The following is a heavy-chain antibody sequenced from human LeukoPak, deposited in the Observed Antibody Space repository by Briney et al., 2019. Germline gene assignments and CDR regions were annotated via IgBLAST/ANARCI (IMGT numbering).Heavy chain of an antibody. CDR1: GYTFTSYG. CDR3: ARDWGCSGGSCYENWFDP. J-gene: IGHJ5*02. Sequence: GASVKVSCKASGYTFTSYGISWVRQAPGQGLEWMGIINPSGGSTSYAQKFQGRVTMTRDTSTSTVYMELSSLRSEDTAVYYCARDWGCSGGSCYENWFDPWGQGTLVTVSS. D-gene: IGHD2-15*01. V-gene: IGHV1-46*01. CDR2: INPSGGST.